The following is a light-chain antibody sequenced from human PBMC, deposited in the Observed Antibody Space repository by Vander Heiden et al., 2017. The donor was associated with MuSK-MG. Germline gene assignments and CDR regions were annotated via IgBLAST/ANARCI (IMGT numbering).Light chain of an antibody. CDR3: QQSYSTPIT. J-gene: IGKJ5*01. CDR1: QSISSY. Sequence: DIQMNHSPSSLSASVGDRVTITCRASQSISSYLNWYQQKPGKAPKLLIYAASSLQSGVPSRFSGSGSGTDFTLTISSLQPEDFATYYCQQSYSTPITFGQGTRLEIK. CDR2: AAS. V-gene: IGKV1-39*01.